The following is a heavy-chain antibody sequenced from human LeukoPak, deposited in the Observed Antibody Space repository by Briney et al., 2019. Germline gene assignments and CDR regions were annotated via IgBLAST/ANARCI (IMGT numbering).Heavy chain of an antibody. V-gene: IGHV3-7*01. CDR2: IKQDGREK. CDR1: GFTFSNYW. Sequence: GGSLRLSCAASGFTFSNYWLTWVRQAPGQGLEWVANIKQDGREKHYVASVKGRFTISRDNAKNSLYLQMNSLRAEDTAVYYCARDRQIAYWGQGTLVTVSS. CDR3: ARDRQIAY. J-gene: IGHJ4*02.